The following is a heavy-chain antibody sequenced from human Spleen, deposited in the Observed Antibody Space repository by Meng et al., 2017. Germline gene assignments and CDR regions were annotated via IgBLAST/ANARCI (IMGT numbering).Heavy chain of an antibody. Sequence: QVHLQQWGAGLLKSSETLSLTCAVYGKSVTRYYWSWIRQPPGKGLEWIGYIHFSGSTYYNPSLNSRITISVDMSRNQFSLRLTSVTSADMAVYYCARVNSDCGGVMCYKGWFDPWGQGTLVTVSS. CDR3: ARVNSDCGGVMCYKGWFDP. CDR2: IHFSGST. V-gene: IGHV4-34*01. D-gene: IGHD2-21*01. J-gene: IGHJ5*02. CDR1: GKSVTRYY.